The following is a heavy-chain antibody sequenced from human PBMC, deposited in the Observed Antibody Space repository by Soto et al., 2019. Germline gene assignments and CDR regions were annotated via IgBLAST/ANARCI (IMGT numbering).Heavy chain of an antibody. CDR3: PASPGLRRISPTTLVA. V-gene: IGHV3-74*01. J-gene: IGHJ5*01. D-gene: IGHD1-7*01. CDR2: INGDGSST. Sequence: PGGSLRLSCAASGFTFSSHWMHWVRQAPGKGLVWVSRINGDGSSTSYADSVKGRFTISRDNAKNMLYLQVNSLRADDTAVYYCPASPGLRRISPTTLVAWGQGTLVTVSS. CDR1: GFTFSSHW.